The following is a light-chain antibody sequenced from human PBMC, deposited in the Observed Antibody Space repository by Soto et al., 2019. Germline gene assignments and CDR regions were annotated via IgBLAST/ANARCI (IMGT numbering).Light chain of an antibody. J-gene: IGKJ4*01. CDR2: GAS. CDR1: QSVSSSY. V-gene: IGKV3D-20*02. CDR3: QKRTDWLT. Sequence: IVLTQSPGTLSLSPRESATLSCRPSQSVSSSYLAWYQQKPGQAPRLLIYGASSRATGIPDRFSGSGSGTDFTLTISSLEPEDFAVYYCQKRTDWLTFGGGTKV.